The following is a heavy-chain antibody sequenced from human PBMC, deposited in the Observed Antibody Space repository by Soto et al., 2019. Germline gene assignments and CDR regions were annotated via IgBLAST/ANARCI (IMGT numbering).Heavy chain of an antibody. CDR2: IYYSGST. J-gene: IGHJ6*02. CDR1: GGSISSSSYY. D-gene: IGHD3-9*01. V-gene: IGHV4-39*01. CDR3: ASHYDILTGYYKDYYYYGMDV. Sequence: SETLSLTCTVSGGSISSSSYYWGWIRQPPGKGLEWIGSIYYSGSTYYNPSLKGRVTISVDTSKNQFSLKLSSVTAADTAVYYCASHYDILTGYYKDYYYYGMDVWGQGTTVTVSS.